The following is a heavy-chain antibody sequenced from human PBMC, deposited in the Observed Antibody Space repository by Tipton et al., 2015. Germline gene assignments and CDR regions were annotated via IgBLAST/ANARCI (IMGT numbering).Heavy chain of an antibody. CDR2: IYYRGST. V-gene: IGHV4-61*01. CDR3: ARDLEHGMDV. CDR1: GGSLSSGSYY. D-gene: IGHD5-24*01. J-gene: IGHJ6*02. Sequence: TLSLTCTVSGGSLSSGSYYWSWIRQPPGKGLEWIGYIYYRGSTNYNPSLKSRVTISLDTSKNQFSLTLNSVTAADTAVYYCARDLEHGMDVWGQGTTVTVSS.